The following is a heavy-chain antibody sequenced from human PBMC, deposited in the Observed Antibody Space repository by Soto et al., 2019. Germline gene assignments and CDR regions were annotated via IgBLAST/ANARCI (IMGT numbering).Heavy chain of an antibody. Sequence: ASVKVSCKASGGTFCSYAISWVRQAPGQGLEWMGGIIPIFGTANYAQKFQGRVTITADESTSTAYMELSSLRSEDTAVYYCARAITGTKASGFYYYGMDVWGQGTTVTVSS. V-gene: IGHV1-69*13. CDR2: IIPIFGTA. D-gene: IGHD1-7*01. CDR3: ARAITGTKASGFYYYGMDV. J-gene: IGHJ6*02. CDR1: GGTFCSYA.